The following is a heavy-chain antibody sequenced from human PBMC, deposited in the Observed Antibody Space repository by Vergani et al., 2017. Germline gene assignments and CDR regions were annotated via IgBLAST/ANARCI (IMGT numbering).Heavy chain of an antibody. CDR1: GGTFSSYT. D-gene: IGHD4-23*01. CDR3: ARCGGNSPYYYYMDV. V-gene: IGHV1-69*02. Sequence: QVQLVQSGAEVKKPGSSVKVSCKASGGTFSSYTISWVRQAPGQGLEWMGRIIPILGIANYAQKFQGRVTITADKSTSTAYMELSSLRSEDTAVYYCARCGGNSPYYYYMDVWGKGTTVTVSS. J-gene: IGHJ6*03. CDR2: IIPILGIA.